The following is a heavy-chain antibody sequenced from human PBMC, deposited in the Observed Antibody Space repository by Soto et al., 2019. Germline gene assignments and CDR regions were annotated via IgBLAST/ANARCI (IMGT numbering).Heavy chain of an antibody. CDR1: GFTFDDYT. CDR3: AKDWEVVSGNGAFDV. V-gene: IGHV3-9*01. Sequence: EVQLVESGGGLVQPGRSLRLSCAGSGFTFDDYTMHWVRQAPGKGLEWVAGITLSSRNIAYADSVKGRFTISRDNAKNSLYLQMSSLRPEDTALYYCAKDWEVVSGNGAFDVWGRGTMVTVSS. J-gene: IGHJ3*01. D-gene: IGHD3-22*01. CDR2: ITLSSRNI.